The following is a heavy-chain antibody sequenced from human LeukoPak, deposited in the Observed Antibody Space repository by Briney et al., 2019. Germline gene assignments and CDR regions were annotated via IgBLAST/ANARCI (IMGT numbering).Heavy chain of an antibody. CDR3: ARYCSSTSCYDAFDI. D-gene: IGHD2-2*01. Sequence: GASVKVSCKASGYTFTSYDINWVRQATGQGLEWMGWMNPNSGNTGYAQKFQGRVTITRNTSISTAYRELSSVISEDTAVYYCARYCSSTSCYDAFDIWGQGTMVTVST. CDR1: GYTFTSYD. CDR2: MNPNSGNT. V-gene: IGHV1-8*03. J-gene: IGHJ3*02.